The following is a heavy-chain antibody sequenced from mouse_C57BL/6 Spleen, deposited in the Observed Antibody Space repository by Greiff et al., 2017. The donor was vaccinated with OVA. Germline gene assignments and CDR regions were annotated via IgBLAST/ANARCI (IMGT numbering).Heavy chain of an antibody. V-gene: IGHV1-61*01. CDR1: GYTFTSYW. D-gene: IGHD2-4*01. Sequence: QVQLQQPGAELVRPGSSVKLSCKASGYTFTSYWMDWVKQRPGQGLEWIGNIYPSDSETHYNQKFKDKATLTVDKSSSTAYMQLSSLTSEDSAVYYCARDGDYNYAMDYWGQGTSVTGSS. J-gene: IGHJ4*01. CDR2: IYPSDSET. CDR3: ARDGDYNYAMDY.